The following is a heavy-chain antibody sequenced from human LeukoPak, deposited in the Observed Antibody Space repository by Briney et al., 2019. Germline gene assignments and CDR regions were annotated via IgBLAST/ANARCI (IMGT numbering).Heavy chain of an antibody. D-gene: IGHD1-14*01. J-gene: IGHJ5*01. Sequence: GGSLRLSCAASDLTFSTLTMHWVRQAPGKGLEWLSSISSSSRTINYADSVQGRFTVSRDNANSSMFLQMNELRREDTAVYYCAKGSPRGGFDSWGQGTLVTVSS. CDR1: DLTFSTLT. CDR2: ISSSSRTI. V-gene: IGHV3-48*01. CDR3: AKGSPRGGFDS.